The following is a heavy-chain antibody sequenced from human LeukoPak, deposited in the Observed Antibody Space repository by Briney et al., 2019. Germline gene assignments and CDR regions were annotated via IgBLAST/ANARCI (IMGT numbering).Heavy chain of an antibody. V-gene: IGHV3-49*04. Sequence: PGGSLRLSCTASGFTFGDYAMSWVRQAPGKGLEWVGFIRSKAYGGTTEYAASVKGRFTISRDDSKSIAYLQMNSLKTEDTAVYYCTRAGRDGYNPADYWGQETLVTVSS. CDR3: TRAGRDGYNPADY. CDR2: IRSKAYGGTT. D-gene: IGHD5-24*01. J-gene: IGHJ4*02. CDR1: GFTFGDYA.